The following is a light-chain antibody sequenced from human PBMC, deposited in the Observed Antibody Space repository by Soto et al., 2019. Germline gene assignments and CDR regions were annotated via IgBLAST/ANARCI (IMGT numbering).Light chain of an antibody. Sequence: DIQMTQSPSTLSASVGDRVTITCRASQSIGSWLAWYQQXPGKAPKVLIYDASSLESGVPSRFSGSGSGTEFTLTISSLQPDDFATYYCQQYNSYWTFGQGTQVDIK. CDR3: QQYNSYWT. CDR1: QSIGSW. CDR2: DAS. J-gene: IGKJ1*01. V-gene: IGKV1-5*01.